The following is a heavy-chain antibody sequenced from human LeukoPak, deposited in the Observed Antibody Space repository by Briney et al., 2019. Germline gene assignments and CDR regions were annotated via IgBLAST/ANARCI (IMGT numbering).Heavy chain of an antibody. Sequence: GGSLRLSCAASGFIFSSYEMNWVRQAPGKGLEWVSYISSSDSTIYYADSVKGRFTISRDNAKNSLFLQMNSLRAEDTAVYYCARDLTGDSSFDYWGQGTLVTVSS. CDR3: ARDLTGDSSFDY. D-gene: IGHD3-9*01. J-gene: IGHJ4*02. V-gene: IGHV3-48*03. CDR1: GFIFSSYE. CDR2: ISSSDSTI.